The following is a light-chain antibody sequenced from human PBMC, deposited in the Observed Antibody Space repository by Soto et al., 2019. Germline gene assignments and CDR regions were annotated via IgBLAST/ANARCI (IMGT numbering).Light chain of an antibody. J-gene: IGLJ1*01. V-gene: IGLV2-11*01. CDR1: STDVGASNN. CDR3: CSYAVTFYV. Sequence: QSALTQPRSVSGSHGQSVTISCTGTSTDVGASNNVSWYQQLPGRAPKLMIYDVSERPSGVPDRFSGSKSGNTASLTISGLQADDEDDYYCCSYAVTFYVSRTGTKVTVL. CDR2: DVS.